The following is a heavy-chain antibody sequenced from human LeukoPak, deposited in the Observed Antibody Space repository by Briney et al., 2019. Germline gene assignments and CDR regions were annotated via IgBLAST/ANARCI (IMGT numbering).Heavy chain of an antibody. J-gene: IGHJ4*02. CDR1: GGPSSGYY. CDR2: INHSGST. D-gene: IGHD3-10*01. Sequence: SETLSLPFAVHGGPSSGYYWSWIRPPPGKGLEWIGEINHSGSTNSNPSLKSRVTISVDTSKNQFSLKLSSVTAADTAVYYCARLARPFLWFGSIQRVTPYYFDYWGQGTLVTVSS. V-gene: IGHV4-34*01. CDR3: ARLARPFLWFGSIQRVTPYYFDY.